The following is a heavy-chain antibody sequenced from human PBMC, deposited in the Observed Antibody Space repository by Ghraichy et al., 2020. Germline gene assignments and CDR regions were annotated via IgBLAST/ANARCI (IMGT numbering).Heavy chain of an antibody. CDR2: IWYDGSNK. V-gene: IGHV3-33*01. J-gene: IGHJ4*02. CDR3: ARASIVGATWFDY. Sequence: LSITCAASGFTFSSYGMHWVRQAPGKGLEWVAVIWYDGSNKYYADSVKGRFTISRDNSKNTLYLQMNSLRAEDTAVYYCARASIVGATWFDYWGQGTLVTVSS. CDR1: GFTFSSYG. D-gene: IGHD1-26*01.